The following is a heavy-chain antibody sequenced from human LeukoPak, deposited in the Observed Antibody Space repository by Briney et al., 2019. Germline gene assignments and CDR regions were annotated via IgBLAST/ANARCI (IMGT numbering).Heavy chain of an antibody. CDR2: ITGSGGNT. D-gene: IGHD6-6*01. Sequence: GGSLRLSCAASGFIFSNYAMGWGRQAPGKGLEWVSSITGSGGNTYYEDSVKGRFSFSRDNSKNTLHLQMNSLRAEDTAVYYCVRGLDYFDYWGQGTLVTVSS. V-gene: IGHV3-23*01. J-gene: IGHJ4*02. CDR3: VRGLDYFDY. CDR1: GFIFSNYA.